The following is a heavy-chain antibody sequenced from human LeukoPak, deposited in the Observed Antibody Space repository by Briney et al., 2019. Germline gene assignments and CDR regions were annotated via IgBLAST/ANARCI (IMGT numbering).Heavy chain of an antibody. V-gene: IGHV3-30*18. CDR3: AKKVLDANYYDMNVHYRTVFDY. D-gene: IGHD3-22*01. J-gene: IGHJ4*02. Sequence: PGRSLRLSCAASGYTVSSNSMHWVCQAPGKGLEWVAVIGYDGSTEYYADSVKGRFTISRDNSKNTLHLQTNSLRAEDTGVYYSAKKVLDANYYDMNVHYRTVFDYWGQGTLVTVSS. CDR2: IGYDGSTE. CDR1: GYTVSSNS.